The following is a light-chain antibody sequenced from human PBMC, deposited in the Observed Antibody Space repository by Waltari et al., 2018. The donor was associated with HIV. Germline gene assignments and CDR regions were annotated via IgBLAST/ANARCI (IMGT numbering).Light chain of an antibody. CDR3: QQTSDLWT. CDR1: HNVGRF. J-gene: IGKJ1*01. CDR2: AIS. Sequence: DIQFTQSPSFLSASVGDRVTITCRASHNVGRFLNWYQQRPGKAPSLLIFAISTLTSGDPSRFSGAGSGTDFTLTISSLQLEDSGTYFCQQTSDLWTFGQGTKVEI. V-gene: IGKV1-39*02.